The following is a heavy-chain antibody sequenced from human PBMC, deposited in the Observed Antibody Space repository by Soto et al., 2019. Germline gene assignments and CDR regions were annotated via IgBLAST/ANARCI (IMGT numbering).Heavy chain of an antibody. Sequence: ASETLSLTCTVSGASIRSSNFYWGWIRQPPGKGLEWIGSIYVSGNTYYNPSLKSRVTISVASSKNQFSLKLSSVTTADTAVYYCARMNSVTDYWSQRTLDPVSP. V-gene: IGHV4-39*07. D-gene: IGHD4-17*01. CDR2: IYVSGNT. CDR1: GASIRSSNFY. J-gene: IGHJ4*02. CDR3: ARMNSVTDY.